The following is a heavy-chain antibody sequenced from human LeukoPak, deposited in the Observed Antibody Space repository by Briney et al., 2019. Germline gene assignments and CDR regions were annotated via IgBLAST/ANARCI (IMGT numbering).Heavy chain of an antibody. J-gene: IGHJ4*02. CDR3: ARRNKWLVFDY. D-gene: IGHD6-19*01. CDR2: IYHSGNT. CDR1: GFSISSGYY. Sequence: SETLPLTCTVSGFSISSGYYWGWIRQPPGKGLEWIGSIYHSGNTYYNPSLKSRVTISVDTSKNQFSLKLSSVTAADTAVYYCARRNKWLVFDYWGQGTLVTVSS. V-gene: IGHV4-38-2*02.